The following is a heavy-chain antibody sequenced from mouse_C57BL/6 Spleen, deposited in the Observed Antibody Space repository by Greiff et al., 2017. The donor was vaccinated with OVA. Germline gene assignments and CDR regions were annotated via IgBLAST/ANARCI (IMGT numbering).Heavy chain of an antibody. V-gene: IGHV1-76*01. CDR3: ARETYYYGSSLWFAY. J-gene: IGHJ3*01. CDR1: GYTFTDYY. D-gene: IGHD1-1*01. Sequence: VQLQQSGAELVRPGASVKLSCKASGYTFTDYYINWVKQRPGQGLEWIARIYPGSGNTYYNEKFKGKATLTAEKSSSTAYMQLSSLTSEDSAVYFCARETYYYGSSLWFAYWGQGTLVTVSA. CDR2: IYPGSGNT.